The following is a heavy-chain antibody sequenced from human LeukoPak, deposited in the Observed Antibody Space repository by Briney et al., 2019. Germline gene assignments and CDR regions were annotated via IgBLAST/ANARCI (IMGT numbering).Heavy chain of an antibody. CDR2: INSGGSTT. J-gene: IGHJ4*02. D-gene: IGHD2-15*01. CDR3: ARVYCSGGSCYYFDY. CDR1: GFTFSRYW. Sequence: GGSLRLSCAASGFTFSRYWMHWVRQAPGKGLVWVSRINSGGSTTTYADSVKGRFTISRDNAKNTLYLQMNSLRAEDTAVYYCARVYCSGGSCYYFDYWGQGTLVTVSS. V-gene: IGHV3-74*01.